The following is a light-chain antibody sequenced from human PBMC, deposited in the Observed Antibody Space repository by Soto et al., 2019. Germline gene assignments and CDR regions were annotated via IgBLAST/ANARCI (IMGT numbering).Light chain of an antibody. CDR3: QQTSIFPRT. CDR1: QSVYSY. CDR2: DAS. V-gene: IGKV1-39*01. Sequence: DIRMNLSPAAVSATIGDRVTITCRASQSVYSYLAWYQQRPGKAPRLLIHDASTLQSGVPSRFSGSGSGTDFALTISSLQSEDFGTYYCQQTSIFPRTFGQGTMVDI. J-gene: IGKJ1*01.